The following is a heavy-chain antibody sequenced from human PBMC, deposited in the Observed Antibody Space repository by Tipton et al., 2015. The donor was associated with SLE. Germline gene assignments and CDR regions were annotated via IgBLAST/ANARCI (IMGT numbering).Heavy chain of an antibody. J-gene: IGHJ3*01. D-gene: IGHD3-10*01. CDR3: ARDLSFYGSGSFYPQDAFDV. CDR2: IDASGST. CDR1: GGSISDDNYY. V-gene: IGHV4-61*02. Sequence: TLSLTCTVSGGSISDDNYYWSWIRQPAGKGLEWIGRIDASGSTDYNFSLKSRVTMSLDTSKNQFSLRLSSVTAADTAVYYCARDLSFYGSGSFYPQDAFDVWGQGTMVTVSS.